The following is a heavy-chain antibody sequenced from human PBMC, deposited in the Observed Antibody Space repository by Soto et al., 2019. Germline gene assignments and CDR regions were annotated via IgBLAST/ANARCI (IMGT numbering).Heavy chain of an antibody. CDR2: IHPSGST. Sequence: QVQLQESGPGLVRPSETLSLTCTVSAGSISSNYWNWIRQAPGKGLEWIGLIHPSGSTNYNPSLKSRGTIALDTSKKQLSLRLSSVTAADTAVYYCTIGAGWTTDYWGQGTLVTVSS. J-gene: IGHJ4*02. V-gene: IGHV4-4*07. CDR1: AGSISSNY. D-gene: IGHD6-19*01. CDR3: TIGAGWTTDY.